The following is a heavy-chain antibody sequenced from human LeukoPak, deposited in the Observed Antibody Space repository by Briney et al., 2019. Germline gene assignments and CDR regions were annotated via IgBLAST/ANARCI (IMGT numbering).Heavy chain of an antibody. CDR2: ISYDGSNK. V-gene: IGHV3-30*18. J-gene: IGHJ6*04. CDR3: AKGDPYYGMDV. CDR1: GFTFSSYG. Sequence: PGGSLRLSCAASGFTFSSYGMHWVRQAPGKGLEWVAVISYDGSNKYYADSVKGRFTISRDNSKNTLYLQMNSLRAEDTAVYYCAKGDPYYGMDVWGKGTTVTVSS.